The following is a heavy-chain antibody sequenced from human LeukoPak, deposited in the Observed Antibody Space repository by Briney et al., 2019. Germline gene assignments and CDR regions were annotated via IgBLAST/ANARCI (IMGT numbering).Heavy chain of an antibody. J-gene: IGHJ4*02. Sequence: PGGSLRLSCAASGFTVSSTYMSWVRQSPGKGLEWVSVVYKDGKMFYIDSVKGRFAISRDTSKNTVYLQMSNLRAEDTAAYYCASRHCSGGDCYFAGADPFDHWGQGTLVTVSS. CDR3: ASRHCSGGDCYFAGADPFDH. CDR2: VYKDGKM. CDR1: GFTVSSTY. D-gene: IGHD2-21*01. V-gene: IGHV3-53*01.